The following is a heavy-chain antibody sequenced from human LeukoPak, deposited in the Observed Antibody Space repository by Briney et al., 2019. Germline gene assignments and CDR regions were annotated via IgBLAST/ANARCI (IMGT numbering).Heavy chain of an antibody. CDR2: MNPNNGNT. V-gene: IGHV1-8*01. Sequence: ASVKVSCKASGYTFSSYDINWVRQATGQGLEWGGWMNPNNGNTAYAQKFQGRVTMTRNSSISTAYMELSSLTSEDTAVYYCARRVAGVDCWGQGTLVTVSS. CDR3: ARRVAGVDC. J-gene: IGHJ4*02. CDR1: GYTFSSYD. D-gene: IGHD6-19*01.